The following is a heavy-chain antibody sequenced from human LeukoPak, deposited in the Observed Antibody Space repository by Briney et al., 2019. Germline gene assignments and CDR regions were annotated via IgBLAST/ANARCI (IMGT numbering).Heavy chain of an antibody. J-gene: IGHJ4*02. Sequence: GGSLRLSCAASGFTFSSYAMSWVRQAPGKGLEWVSAISGSGGSTYYAHSVKGRFTISRDNSKNTLYLQMNSLRAEDTAVYYCARTGGNCFDLPLDYWGQGTLVTVSS. CDR3: ARTGGNCFDLPLDY. CDR1: GFTFSSYA. D-gene: IGHD2-15*01. CDR2: ISGSGGST. V-gene: IGHV3-23*01.